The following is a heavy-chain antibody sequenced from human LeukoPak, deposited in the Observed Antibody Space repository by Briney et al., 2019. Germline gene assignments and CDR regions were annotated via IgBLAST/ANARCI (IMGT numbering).Heavy chain of an antibody. CDR1: GFTFSDYY. V-gene: IGHV3-11*01. CDR2: ISSSGSTI. Sequence: GGSLRLTCAASGFTFSDYYMSWIRQAPGKGLEWVSYISSSGSTIYYADSVKGRFTISRDNAKNSLYLQMNSLRAEDTAVYYCARRWEPTDAFDIWGQGTMVTVSS. D-gene: IGHD4-23*01. CDR3: ARRWEPTDAFDI. J-gene: IGHJ3*02.